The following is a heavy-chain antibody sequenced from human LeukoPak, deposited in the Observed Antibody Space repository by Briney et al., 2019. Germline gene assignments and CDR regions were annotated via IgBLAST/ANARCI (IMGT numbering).Heavy chain of an antibody. V-gene: IGHV4-30-2*01. CDR1: GGSISSGGYS. CDR3: ARGRGYCDILTGYYHSYFDY. CDR2: IYHSGST. J-gene: IGHJ4*02. D-gene: IGHD3-9*01. Sequence: SETLSLTCAVSGGSISSGGYSWSWIRQPPGKGLEWIGYIYHSGSTYYNPSLKSRVTISVDRSKNQFSLKLSSVTAADTAVYYCARGRGYCDILTGYYHSYFDYWGQGTLVTVSS.